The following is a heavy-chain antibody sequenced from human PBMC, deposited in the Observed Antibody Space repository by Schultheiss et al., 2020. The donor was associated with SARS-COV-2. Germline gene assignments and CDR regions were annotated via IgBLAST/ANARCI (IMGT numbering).Heavy chain of an antibody. D-gene: IGHD6-13*01. CDR3: ARIPSTYSSRRNYYYYYYGMDV. CDR1: GGSFGGYY. J-gene: IGHJ6*02. CDR2: IFTSGST. V-gene: IGHV4-59*10. Sequence: SQTLSLTCAVYGGSFGGYYWSWIRQPAGKGLEWIGRIFTSGSTTYNPSLKSRVTISVDTSRNQFSLKLSSVTAADTAVYYCARIPSTYSSRRNYYYYYYGMDVWGQGTTVTVSS.